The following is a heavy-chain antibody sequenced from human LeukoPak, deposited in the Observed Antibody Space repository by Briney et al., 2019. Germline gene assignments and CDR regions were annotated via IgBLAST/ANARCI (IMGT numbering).Heavy chain of an antibody. CDR3: ARGERDQGRCNRRGYKCTSLDV. D-gene: IGHD5-12*01. CDR2: VSAFNGDT. Sequence: ASVKVSCKASGYTFIDYGITWVRQAPGQGLEWMGWVSAFNGDTTFAQKVQGRVTMTTDTSTSTAYMELRSLRSDDTAVYYCARGERDQGRCNRRGYKCTSLDVWGQGTTVTVSS. CDR1: GYTFIDYG. J-gene: IGHJ6*02. V-gene: IGHV1-18*01.